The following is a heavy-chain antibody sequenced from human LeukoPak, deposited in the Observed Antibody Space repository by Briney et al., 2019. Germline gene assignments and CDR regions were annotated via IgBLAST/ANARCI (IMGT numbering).Heavy chain of an antibody. CDR3: ARVQDFQGWLWARVFDY. D-gene: IGHD2-21*01. V-gene: IGHV4-59*12. CDR1: GGSISSYY. J-gene: IGHJ4*02. Sequence: SETLSLTCTVSGGSISSYYWSWIRQPPGKGLEWIGYIYYSGSTYYNPSLKSRVTISVDTSKNQFSLKLSSVAAADTAVYYCARVQDFQGWLWARVFDYWGQGTLVTVSS. CDR2: IYYSGST.